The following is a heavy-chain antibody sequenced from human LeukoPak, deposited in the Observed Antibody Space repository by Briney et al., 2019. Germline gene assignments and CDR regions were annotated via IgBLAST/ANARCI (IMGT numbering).Heavy chain of an antibody. CDR1: GFTFSDYY. D-gene: IGHD3-9*01. V-gene: IGHV3-11*04. CDR2: ISSSGSTI. Sequence: GGSLRLSCAASGFTFSDYYMSWIRQAPGKGLEWVSYISSSGSTIYYADSVKGRFTISRDNAKNSLYLQMNSLRAEDTAVYYCARGDILTGYSFPTFDYWGQGTLVTVSS. J-gene: IGHJ4*02. CDR3: ARGDILTGYSFPTFDY.